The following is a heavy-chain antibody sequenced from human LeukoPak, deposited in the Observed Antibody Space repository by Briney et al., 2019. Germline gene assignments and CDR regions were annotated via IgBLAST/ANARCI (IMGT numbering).Heavy chain of an antibody. J-gene: IGHJ3*02. CDR3: ARGFTIFGVVNDAFDI. D-gene: IGHD3-3*01. V-gene: IGHV3-74*01. Sequence: PGGSLRLSCAASGFTFSDYWMHWVRQAPGKGLVWVSRIDSDGSSTSNADSVKGRFTISRDSAKNTVYLQMNSLRAADTAVYYCARGFTIFGVVNDAFDIWGQGTMVTVSS. CDR2: IDSDGSST. CDR1: GFTFSDYW.